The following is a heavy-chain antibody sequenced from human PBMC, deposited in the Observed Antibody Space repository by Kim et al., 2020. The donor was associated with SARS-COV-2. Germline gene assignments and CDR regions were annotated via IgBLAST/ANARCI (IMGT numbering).Heavy chain of an antibody. Sequence: TKYSQKFQGRVTITRDTSASTAYMELSSLRSEDTAVYYCAAEYSSSWYNYWGQGTLVTVSS. CDR3: AAEYSSSWYNY. D-gene: IGHD6-13*01. V-gene: IGHV1-3*01. CDR2: T. J-gene: IGHJ4*02.